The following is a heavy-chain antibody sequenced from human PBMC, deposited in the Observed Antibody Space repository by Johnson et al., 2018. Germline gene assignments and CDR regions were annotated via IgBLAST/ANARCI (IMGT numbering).Heavy chain of an antibody. D-gene: IGHD3-22*01. J-gene: IGHJ6*03. CDR2: ISGSGGTT. CDR3: ARGATMIVVVSYYYMDV. V-gene: IGHV3-23*04. CDR1: GFTFDNYG. Sequence: VQLVQSGGGLVQPGGSLRLSCGASGFTFDNYGMSWVRQAPGKGLEWVSGISGSGGTTYYANSVKGRFTISRDNSKNTLYLQINSLRAEDTAVYYCARGATMIVVVSYYYMDVWGKGTTVTVSS.